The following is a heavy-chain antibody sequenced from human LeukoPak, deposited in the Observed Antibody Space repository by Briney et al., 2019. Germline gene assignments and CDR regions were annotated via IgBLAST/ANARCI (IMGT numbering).Heavy chain of an antibody. D-gene: IGHD2-21*02. Sequence: SLRLSCTASGFTFGDYAMSWVRQAPGKGLEWVGFIRSKAYGGTTEYAASVKGRFTISRDDSKSIAYLQMNSLKTEDTAVYYCTSQYCGGDCYLPSFDYWGQGTLVTVSS. V-gene: IGHV3-49*04. CDR2: IRSKAYGGTT. J-gene: IGHJ4*02. CDR3: TSQYCGGDCYLPSFDY. CDR1: GFTFGDYA.